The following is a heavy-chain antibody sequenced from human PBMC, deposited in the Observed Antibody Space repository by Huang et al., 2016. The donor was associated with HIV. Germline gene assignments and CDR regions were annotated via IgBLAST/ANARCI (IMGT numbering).Heavy chain of an antibody. CDR1: GFIFSDFT. CDR2: ISGRSTYM. V-gene: IGHV3-21*01. J-gene: IGHJ4*02. CDR3: ARDGKVTPFDY. D-gene: IGHD2-21*02. Sequence: EVQLVESGGGLVKPGESLRFSCTASGFIFSDFTLTWVRQAPGKGLEWGSCISGRSTYMYYGDAVKGRFTISRDNSKKSLFLQMSNVTAEDTALYYCARDGKVTPFDYWGQGTLVTVSS.